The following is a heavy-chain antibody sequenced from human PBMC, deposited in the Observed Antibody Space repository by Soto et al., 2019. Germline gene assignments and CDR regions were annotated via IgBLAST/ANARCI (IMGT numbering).Heavy chain of an antibody. J-gene: IGHJ3*02. CDR2: IIPIFGTA. V-gene: IGHV1-69*06. CDR1: GGTFSSYA. Sequence: QVQLVQSGAEVKKPGSSVKVSCKASGGTFSSYAISWVRQAPGQGLEWMGGIIPIFGTANYAQKFQGRVTMTRNTSISTAYMELSRLRSDDTAVYYCARGYCSSTSCFAAFDIWGQGTMVTVSS. CDR3: ARGYCSSTSCFAAFDI. D-gene: IGHD2-2*01.